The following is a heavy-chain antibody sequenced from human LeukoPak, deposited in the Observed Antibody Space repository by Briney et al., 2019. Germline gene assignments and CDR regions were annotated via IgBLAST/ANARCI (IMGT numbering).Heavy chain of an antibody. J-gene: IGHJ4*02. CDR1: GGSFSGYY. D-gene: IGHD5-18*01. Sequence: SETLSLTCAVYGGSFSGYYWRWIRQPPGKGLEWIGEINHSGSTNYNPSLKSRVTISVDTSKNQFSLKLSSVTAADTAVYYCARHLPPRGYSYGARVYYFDYWGQGTLVTVSS. V-gene: IGHV4-34*01. CDR3: ARHLPPRGYSYGARVYYFDY. CDR2: INHSGST.